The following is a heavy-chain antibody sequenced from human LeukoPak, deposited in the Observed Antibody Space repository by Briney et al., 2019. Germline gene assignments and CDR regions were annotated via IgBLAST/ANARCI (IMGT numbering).Heavy chain of an antibody. D-gene: IGHD1-7*01. CDR2: IYSGGST. V-gene: IGHV3-53*01. CDR1: GFTVSSNY. CDR3: ARAHTTGTTWGY. J-gene: IGHJ4*02. Sequence: GGSLRLSCAASGFTVSSNYVSWVRQAPGKGLEWVSVIYSGGSTYYADSVKGRFTISRDNSKNTLYLQMNSLRAEDTAVYYCARAHTTGTTWGYWGQGTLVTVSS.